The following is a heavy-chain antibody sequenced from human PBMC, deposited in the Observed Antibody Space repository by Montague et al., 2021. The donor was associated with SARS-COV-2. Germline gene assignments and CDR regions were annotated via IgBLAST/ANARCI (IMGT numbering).Heavy chain of an antibody. Sequence: TLSLTCTVSGGSITSGSYYWSWIRQPAGKGLEWIGSIYISGSAYYNPSLKSRVTISVDTSKNQFSLKLSSVTAADTAVYYCARGVLRYFDWSSALDYWGQGTLVTVSS. CDR3: ARGVLRYFDWSSALDY. D-gene: IGHD3-9*01. CDR1: GGSITSGSYY. J-gene: IGHJ4*02. CDR2: IYISGSA. V-gene: IGHV4-61*02.